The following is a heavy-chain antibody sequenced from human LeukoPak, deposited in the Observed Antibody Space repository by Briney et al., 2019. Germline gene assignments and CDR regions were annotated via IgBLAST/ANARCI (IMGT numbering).Heavy chain of an antibody. CDR3: ATRKLGNDY. D-gene: IGHD7-27*01. J-gene: IGHJ4*02. V-gene: IGHV4-59*02. CDR1: GGSVSNYY. Sequence: PSETLSLTCTVSGGSVSNYYWSWIRQSPGKGLEWIGYIYYTETSYNPSLKSRVTISADTSKDQFSLKLYSVTAADTAVYYCATRKLGNDYWGQGTLVTVSS. CDR2: IYYTET.